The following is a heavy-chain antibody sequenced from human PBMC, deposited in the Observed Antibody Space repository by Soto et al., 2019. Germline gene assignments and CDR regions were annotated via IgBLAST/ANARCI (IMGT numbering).Heavy chain of an antibody. V-gene: IGHV3-23*01. CDR1: GFRFSSYG. D-gene: IGHD4-17*01. Sequence: PGGSLRLSCAASGFRFSSYGMSWVRQAPGKGLEWVSGLSGSGRSTYYADSVEGRFTISRDNSKNTLYLQMNSLRTEDTGVYYCARSQQTTVTSPLADPWGQGTLVTVSS. CDR3: ARSQQTTVTSPLADP. CDR2: LSGSGRST. J-gene: IGHJ5*02.